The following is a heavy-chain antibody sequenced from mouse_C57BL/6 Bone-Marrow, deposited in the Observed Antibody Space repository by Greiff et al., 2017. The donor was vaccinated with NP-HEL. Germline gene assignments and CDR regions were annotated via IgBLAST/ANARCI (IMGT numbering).Heavy chain of an antibody. CDR3: ARHPPYYGSSSWYFDV. Sequence: EVKLMESGGDLVKPGGSLKLSCAASGFTFSSYGMSWVRQTPDKRLEWVATISSGGSYTYYPDSVKGRFTISRDNAKNTLSLQMSSLKSEGTAMYDCARHPPYYGSSSWYFDVWGTGTTVTVSS. CDR1: GFTFSSYG. J-gene: IGHJ1*03. CDR2: ISSGGSYT. V-gene: IGHV5-6*01. D-gene: IGHD1-1*01.